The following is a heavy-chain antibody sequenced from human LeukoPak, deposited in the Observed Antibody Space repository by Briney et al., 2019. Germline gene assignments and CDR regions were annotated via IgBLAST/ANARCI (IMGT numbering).Heavy chain of an antibody. V-gene: IGHV4-38-2*02. Sequence: SETLSLTCTVSGYSISSGYYWGWIRQPPGKGLEWIGSIYYSGSTYYNPSLKSRVTISVDTSKNQFSLNLSSVTATDTAVYYCARDSFEGGYYYYLDVWGKGTTVTVSS. CDR2: IYYSGST. CDR1: GYSISSGYY. J-gene: IGHJ6*03. CDR3: ARDSFEGGYYYYLDV. D-gene: IGHD3-16*01.